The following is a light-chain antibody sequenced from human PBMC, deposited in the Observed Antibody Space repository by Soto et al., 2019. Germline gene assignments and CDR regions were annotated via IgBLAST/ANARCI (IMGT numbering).Light chain of an antibody. Sequence: QSVLTQHRSVSGSPGQSVTISCTGTSSDVGGYNYVSWYQQHPGKAPKLMIYDVNKRPSGVPDRFSGSKSGNTASLTISGLQAEDEADYYGCSYAGSYTVVFGGGTKLTVL. CDR3: CSYAGSYTVV. V-gene: IGLV2-11*01. J-gene: IGLJ2*01. CDR2: DVN. CDR1: SSDVGGYNY.